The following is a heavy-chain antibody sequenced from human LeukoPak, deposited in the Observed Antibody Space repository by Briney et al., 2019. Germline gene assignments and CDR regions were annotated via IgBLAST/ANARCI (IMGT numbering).Heavy chain of an antibody. V-gene: IGHV1-2*02. Sequence: ASVKVSCKASGYTFTGYYVHWVRQAPGQGLEWMGWINPNSGGTNYAQKFQGRVTMTRDTSISTAYMELSRLRSDDTALYYCARGDVLLWFGDVDYWGQGTLVTVSS. J-gene: IGHJ4*02. CDR3: ARGDVLLWFGDVDY. D-gene: IGHD3-10*01. CDR2: INPNSGGT. CDR1: GYTFTGYY.